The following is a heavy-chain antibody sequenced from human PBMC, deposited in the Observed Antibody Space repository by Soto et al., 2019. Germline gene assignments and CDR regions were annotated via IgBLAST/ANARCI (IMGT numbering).Heavy chain of an antibody. CDR1: SGSISSTHW. CDR2: IYHSGST. J-gene: IGHJ5*02. D-gene: IGHD3-10*01. CDR3: ASGGTGNFDP. V-gene: IGHV4-4*02. Sequence: QVQLQESGPGLVKPSGTLSLTCAVSSGSISSTHWWTWVRQPPGKGLEWIGEIYHSGSTNYNPSLKSRVTMSVDKYKNQFSLNLTSVTAADTAGYFCASGGTGNFDPWGQGTLVTVSS.